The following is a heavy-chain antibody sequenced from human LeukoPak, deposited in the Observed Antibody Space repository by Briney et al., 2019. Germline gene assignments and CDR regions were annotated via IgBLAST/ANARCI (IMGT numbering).Heavy chain of an antibody. D-gene: IGHD6-13*01. V-gene: IGHV3-74*03. Sequence: GGSLRLSCAASGFTFSNYWMHWVRQAPGKGLVWVSRINTDGSTTTYADSVKGRFTISRDNAKNTLYLQMNSLRAEDTAVYYCARGGSSSWYRGLDYWGQGTLVTVSS. CDR3: ARGGSSSWYRGLDY. J-gene: IGHJ4*02. CDR1: GFTFSNYW. CDR2: INTDGSTT.